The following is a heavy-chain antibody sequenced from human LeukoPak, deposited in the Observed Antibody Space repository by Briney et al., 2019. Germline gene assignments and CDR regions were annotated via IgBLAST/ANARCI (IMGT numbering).Heavy chain of an antibody. D-gene: IGHD3/OR15-3a*01. CDR2: ISSSSSSI. CDR3: ARDKDWAFDY. J-gene: IGHJ4*02. V-gene: IGHV3-48*02. CDR1: GFSFSSYS. Sequence: GRSLRLSCAASGFSFSSYSMNWVRQAPGKGLEWISYISSSSSSIWYADSVKGRFTISRDNDKNSLSLQMNSPRDEDTAVYFCARDKDWAFDYWGQGTLVTVSS.